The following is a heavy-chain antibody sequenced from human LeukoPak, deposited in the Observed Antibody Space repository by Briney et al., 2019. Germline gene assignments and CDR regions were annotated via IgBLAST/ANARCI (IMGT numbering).Heavy chain of an antibody. CDR3: ARHISGATKEPSAFDI. CDR1: GGSINSRSDY. D-gene: IGHD1-20*01. V-gene: IGHV4-39*01. J-gene: IGHJ3*02. CDR2: IYYSGST. Sequence: SETLSLTCTVSGGSINSRSDYWGWIRQPPGKGLEWIGSIYYSGSTHYNPSLKSRVTMSIDTSKNQFSLRLSSVTAADTAVYYCARHISGATKEPSAFDIWGQGTMVNVSS.